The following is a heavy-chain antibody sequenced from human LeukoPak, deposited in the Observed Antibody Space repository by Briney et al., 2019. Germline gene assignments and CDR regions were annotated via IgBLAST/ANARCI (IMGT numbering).Heavy chain of an antibody. J-gene: IGHJ5*02. CDR3: ARGGGYYYDSSNWFGP. Sequence: PSETLSLTCAVYGGSFSGYYWSWIRQPPGKGLEWIGEVNHSGSTNYNPSLKSRVTISVDTSKNQFSLKLSSVTAADTAVYYCARGGGYYYDSSNWFGPWGQGTLVTVSS. D-gene: IGHD3-22*01. CDR1: GGSFSGYY. CDR2: VNHSGST. V-gene: IGHV4-34*01.